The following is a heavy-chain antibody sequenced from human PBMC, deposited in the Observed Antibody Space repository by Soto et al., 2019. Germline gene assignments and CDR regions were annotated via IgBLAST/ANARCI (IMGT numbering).Heavy chain of an antibody. D-gene: IGHD5-18*01. J-gene: IGHJ6*02. Sequence: GGSLRLSCAASGFTFSSYWMSWVRQAPGNGLEWVANIKQDGSEKYYVDSVKGRFTISRDNAKNSLYLQMNSLRAEDTAVYYCARDDRSYGVRDYGMDVWGQGTTVTVSS. V-gene: IGHV3-7*01. CDR3: ARDDRSYGVRDYGMDV. CDR1: GFTFSSYW. CDR2: IKQDGSEK.